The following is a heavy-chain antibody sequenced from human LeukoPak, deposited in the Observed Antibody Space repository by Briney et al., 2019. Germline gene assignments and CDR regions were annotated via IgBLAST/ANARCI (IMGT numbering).Heavy chain of an antibody. CDR2: IYYSGST. Sequence: SETLSLTCTVSGGSISSYYWSWIRQPPGKGLEWIGYIYYSGSTNYHPSLKSRVTISVDTSKNQFSLTLSSVTAADTAVYYCARRRSSFLPISAFDIWGQGTMVTVSS. CDR3: ARRRSSFLPISAFDI. D-gene: IGHD2-2*01. V-gene: IGHV4-59*01. J-gene: IGHJ3*02. CDR1: GGSISSYY.